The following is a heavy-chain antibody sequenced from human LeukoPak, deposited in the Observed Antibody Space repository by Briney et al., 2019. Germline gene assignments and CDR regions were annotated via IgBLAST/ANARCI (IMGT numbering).Heavy chain of an antibody. V-gene: IGHV3-30*03. CDR2: ISYDGSNK. J-gene: IGHJ4*02. D-gene: IGHD6-19*01. CDR1: GFTFSSYG. CDR3: ARAPGGSGWYYFDY. Sequence: GGSLRLSCAASGFTFSSYGMHWVRQAPGKGLEWVAVISYDGSNKYCADSVKGRFTISRDNSKNTLYLQMNSLRAEDTAVYYCARAPGGSGWYYFDYWGQGTLVTVSS.